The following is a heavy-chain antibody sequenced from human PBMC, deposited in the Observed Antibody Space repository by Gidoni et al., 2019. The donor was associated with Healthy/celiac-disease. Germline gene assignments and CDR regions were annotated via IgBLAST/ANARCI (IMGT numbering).Heavy chain of an antibody. CDR2: ISGSGGST. V-gene: IGHV3-23*01. CDR3: AKAGPAYYYGSGSYGDYYYGMDV. J-gene: IGHJ6*02. D-gene: IGHD3-10*01. CDR1: GFTFSSYA. Sequence: EVQLLEYGGGLVQPGGSLRLYCAASGFTFSSYAMSWVRQAPGKGLEWVSAISGSGGSTYYADSVKGRFTISRDNSKNTLYLQMNSLRAEDTAVYYCAKAGPAYYYGSGSYGDYYYGMDVWGQGTTVTVSS.